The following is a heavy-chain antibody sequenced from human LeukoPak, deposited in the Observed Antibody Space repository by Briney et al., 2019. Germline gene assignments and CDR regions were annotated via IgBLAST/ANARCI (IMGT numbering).Heavy chain of an antibody. J-gene: IGHJ6*03. CDR1: GGSISSYY. CDR3: ARVGDSSSSVYYYYYYMDV. CDR2: IYYSGST. Sequence: SETLSLTCTVSGGSISSYYWSWIRQPPGKGLEWIGYIYYSGSTNYNPSLKSRVTISVDTSKNQYSLKLSSVTAADTAVYYCARVGDSSSSVYYYYYYMDVWGKGTTVTVSS. V-gene: IGHV4-59*01. D-gene: IGHD6-6*01.